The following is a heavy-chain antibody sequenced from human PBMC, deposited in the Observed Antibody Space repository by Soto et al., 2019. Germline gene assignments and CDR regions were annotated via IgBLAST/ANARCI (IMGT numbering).Heavy chain of an antibody. CDR1: GGTFSIYA. CDR2: IIPIVGTA. CDR3: ARDGRGYCSGGSCPDPFDY. V-gene: IGHV1-69*13. Sequence: ASVKVSCKASGGTFSIYAISWVRQAPGQGLQWMGGIIPIVGTANYAQKFQGRVTITADASTSTAYIELSSLRSEDTAGYYCARDGRGYCSGGSCPDPFDYWGQGTLVTVSS. J-gene: IGHJ4*02. D-gene: IGHD2-15*01.